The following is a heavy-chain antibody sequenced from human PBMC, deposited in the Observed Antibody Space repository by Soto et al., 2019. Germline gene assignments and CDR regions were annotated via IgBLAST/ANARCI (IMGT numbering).Heavy chain of an antibody. Sequence: LGESLKISCQGSGYSFTSYWIGWVRQMPGKGLEWMGIIYPGDSDTRYSPSFQGQVTISADKSISTAYLQWSSLKASDTAMYYCARPRDGHKGKNYYGMDVWGQGTTVTVSS. V-gene: IGHV5-51*01. CDR2: IYPGDSDT. J-gene: IGHJ6*02. CDR1: GYSFTSYW. CDR3: ARPRDGHKGKNYYGMDV.